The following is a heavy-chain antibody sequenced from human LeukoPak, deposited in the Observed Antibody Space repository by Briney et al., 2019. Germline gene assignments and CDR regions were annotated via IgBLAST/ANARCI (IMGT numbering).Heavy chain of an antibody. J-gene: IGHJ4*02. D-gene: IGHD7-27*01. Sequence: ASVKVSCKASGYTFTSYYMHWVRQAPGQGLEWVGIINPSGGSTGYAQKFQDRVTMTRNTSISTAYMELSSLRSDDTAVYYCARGPPNWGYDYWGPGTLVTVSS. CDR3: ARGPPNWGYDY. CDR1: GYTFTSYY. CDR2: INPSGGST. V-gene: IGHV1-46*01.